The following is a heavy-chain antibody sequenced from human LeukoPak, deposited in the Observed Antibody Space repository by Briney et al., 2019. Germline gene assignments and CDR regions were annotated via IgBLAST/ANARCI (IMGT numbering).Heavy chain of an antibody. CDR3: ARGRYLTTSGGAAAGFLDY. V-gene: IGHV4-34*01. D-gene: IGHD6-13*01. Sequence: SETLSLTCAVSGGSFSGYYWNWSRQSPGKGLEWIGEINHSGSTHYNPSLKSRVTISVDTSQKQFSLSLTSVTAADTAVYYCARGRYLTTSGGAAAGFLDYWGQGSLVTVST. J-gene: IGHJ4*02. CDR1: GGSFSGYY. CDR2: INHSGST.